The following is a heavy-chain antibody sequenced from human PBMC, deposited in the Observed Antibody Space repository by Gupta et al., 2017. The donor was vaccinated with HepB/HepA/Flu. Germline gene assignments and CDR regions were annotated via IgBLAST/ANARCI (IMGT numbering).Heavy chain of an antibody. D-gene: IGHD2-2*01. J-gene: IGHJ6*03. V-gene: IGHV1-69*01. CDR3: ARDRIVVVPAAPSYYYYYMDV. CDR1: GGTFSSYA. CDR2: IIPIFGTA. Sequence: QVQLVQSGAEVKKPGSSVKVSCKASGGTFSSYAIRWVRQAPGQGLEWMGGIIPIFGTANDAQKFQGRVTMTADESTSTAYMELSSLRSEDTAVYYCARDRIVVVPAAPSYYYYYMDVWGKGTPVTVSS.